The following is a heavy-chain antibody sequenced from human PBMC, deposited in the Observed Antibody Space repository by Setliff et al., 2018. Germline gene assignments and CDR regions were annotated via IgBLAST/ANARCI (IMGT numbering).Heavy chain of an antibody. V-gene: IGHV4-4*08. Sequence: SETLSLTCSVSGGSITGHYWGWIRQPPGKGLEWIGYVYTSGSNNYNPSLKSRVTISVDTSKNQLSLRLTSVTAADTAVYYCARDPGNGHYMDVWGKGATVTVSS. CDR2: VYTSGSN. J-gene: IGHJ6*03. CDR1: GGSITGHY. CDR3: ARDPGNGHYMDV.